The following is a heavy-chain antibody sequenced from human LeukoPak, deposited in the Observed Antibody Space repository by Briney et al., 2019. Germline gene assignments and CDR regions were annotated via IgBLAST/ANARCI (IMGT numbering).Heavy chain of an antibody. D-gene: IGHD1-26*01. V-gene: IGHV3-21*04. CDR3: AKDIGIVGASPFDY. Sequence: GGSLRLSCAASGFTFSSYSMNWVRQAPGKGLEWVSSISSSSSYIYYADSVKGRFTISRDNSKNTLSLQMNSLRAEDTAIYYCAKDIGIVGASPFDYWGQGTLVTVSS. CDR1: GFTFSSYS. J-gene: IGHJ4*02. CDR2: ISSSSSYI.